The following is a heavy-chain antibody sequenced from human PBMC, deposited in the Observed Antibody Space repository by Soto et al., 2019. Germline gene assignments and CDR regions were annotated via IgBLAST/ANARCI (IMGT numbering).Heavy chain of an antibody. D-gene: IGHD6-13*01. CDR3: ARDAGAYSSSWRNYHYYYYMDV. CDR1: GFTFSSYA. J-gene: IGHJ6*03. V-gene: IGHV3-64*01. Sequence: EVQLVESGGGLVQPGGSLRLSCAASGFTFSSYAMHWVRQAPGKGLEYVSAISSNGGSTYYANSVKGRFPISRDNSKNTLYLQMGSRRAEDMAVYYCARDAGAYSSSWRNYHYYYYMDVWGKGTTVTVSS. CDR2: ISSNGGST.